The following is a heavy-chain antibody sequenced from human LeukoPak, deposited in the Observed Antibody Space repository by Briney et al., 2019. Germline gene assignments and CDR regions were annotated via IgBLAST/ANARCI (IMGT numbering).Heavy chain of an antibody. J-gene: IGHJ4*02. CDR2: IYYSGST. CDR3: ARDPGYYDTSGYPAYFDH. V-gene: IGHV4-39*07. CDR1: GGSISSSSYY. D-gene: IGHD3-22*01. Sequence: SETLSLTCTVSGGSISSSSYYWGWIRQPPGKGLEWIGSIYYSGSTNYNPSLKSRVTISVDTSKNQFSLKLSSVTAADTAVYYCARDPGYYDTSGYPAYFDHWGQGAPVTVSS.